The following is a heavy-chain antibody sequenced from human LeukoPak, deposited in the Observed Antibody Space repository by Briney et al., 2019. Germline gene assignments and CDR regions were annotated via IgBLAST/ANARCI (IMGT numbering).Heavy chain of an antibody. Sequence: ASLKVSCKPSVYTFTRHYMNWVRQAPGQALEWMGWINPNSGGTNYAERFQGRVTMTRDTSISTAYMKLSRLRSDDTAVYYCARPRSGGGRGVRSDYCYYGMDVWGQGTTVTVSS. CDR3: ARPRSGGGRGVRSDYCYYGMDV. D-gene: IGHD3-10*01. CDR1: VYTFTRHY. V-gene: IGHV1-2*02. J-gene: IGHJ6*02. CDR2: INPNSGGT.